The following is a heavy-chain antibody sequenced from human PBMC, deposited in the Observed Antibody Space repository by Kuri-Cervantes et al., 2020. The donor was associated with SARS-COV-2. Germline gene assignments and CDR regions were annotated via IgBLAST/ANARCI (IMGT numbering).Heavy chain of an antibody. Sequence: GSLRLSCTVSGGSISSSSYYWSWIRQPPGKGLEWIGYIYYSGSTNYNPSLKSRVTISVDTSKNQFSLKLSSVTAADTAVYYCARAPTRIAAAGFSFDIWGQGTMVTVSS. CDR2: IYYSGST. CDR3: ARAPTRIAAAGFSFDI. CDR1: GGSISSSSYY. J-gene: IGHJ3*02. D-gene: IGHD6-13*01. V-gene: IGHV4-61*01.